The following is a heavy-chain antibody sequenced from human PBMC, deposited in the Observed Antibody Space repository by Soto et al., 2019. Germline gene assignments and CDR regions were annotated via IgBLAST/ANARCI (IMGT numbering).Heavy chain of an antibody. D-gene: IGHD6-19*01. CDR1: GGSISSYY. CDR3: ARWLVGRGNWFDP. Sequence: QVQLQESGPGLVKPSETLSLTCTVSGGSISSYYWSWIRQPPGKGLEWIGYIYYSGSTNYNPSLKSRVTISVDPSKNQFSLKLTSVTAADTAVYYCARWLVGRGNWFDPWGQGTLVTVSS. CDR2: IYYSGST. V-gene: IGHV4-59*01. J-gene: IGHJ5*02.